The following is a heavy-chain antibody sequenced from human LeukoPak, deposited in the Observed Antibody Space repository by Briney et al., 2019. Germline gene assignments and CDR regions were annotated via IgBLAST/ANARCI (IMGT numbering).Heavy chain of an antibody. CDR3: ARGRSDFWSGYFNWFDP. Sequence: SETLSLTCTVSGGSISSGDYYWSWIRQPPGKGLEWIGYTYYSGSTYYNPSLKSRVTISVDTSKNQFSLKLSSVTAADTAVYYCARGRSDFWSGYFNWFDPWGQGTLVTVSS. D-gene: IGHD3-3*01. CDR1: GGSISSGDYY. V-gene: IGHV4-30-4*01. CDR2: TYYSGST. J-gene: IGHJ5*02.